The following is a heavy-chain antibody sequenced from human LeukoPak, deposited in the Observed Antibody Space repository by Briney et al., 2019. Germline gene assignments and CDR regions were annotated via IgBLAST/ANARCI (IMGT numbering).Heavy chain of an antibody. J-gene: IGHJ5*02. D-gene: IGHD6-19*01. Sequence: PSGTLSLTCAVSGGSISSSNWWSWVRQPPGKGLEWIGEIYHSGSTNYNPSLKSRVTISVDTSKNQFSLKLSSVTAADTAVYYCARHRRSSGWTVLISWFDPWGQGTLVTVSS. CDR3: ARHRRSSGWTVLISWFDP. CDR1: GGSISSSNW. V-gene: IGHV4-4*02. CDR2: IYHSGST.